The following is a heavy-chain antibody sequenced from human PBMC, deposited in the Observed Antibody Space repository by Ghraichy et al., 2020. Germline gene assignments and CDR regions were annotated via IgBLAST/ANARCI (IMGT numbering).Heavy chain of an antibody. D-gene: IGHD1-26*01. V-gene: IGHV3-74*01. J-gene: IGHJ4*02. CDR2: INTDGTTT. CDR3: ARDVGGAYSF. CDR1: GMTFSNYW. Sequence: GGSLRLSCEASGMTFSNYWMHWVRQVPGKGLVWVARINTDGTTTNHADSVKGRFTISRDNARNTLYLQMNSLRDEDTAVYYCARDVGGAYSFWGQGTLVTASS.